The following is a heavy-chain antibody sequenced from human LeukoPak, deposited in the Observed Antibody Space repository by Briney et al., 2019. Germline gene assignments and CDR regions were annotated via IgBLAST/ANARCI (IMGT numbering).Heavy chain of an antibody. V-gene: IGHV3-33*01. J-gene: IGHJ4*02. D-gene: IGHD6-13*01. CDR2: IWYDGSNK. CDR3: ARDSAGNDY. Sequence: GGSLRLSCAASGFTFSSYGMHWVRQAPGKGLEWVAVIWYDGSNKYYADSVKGRFTISRDNAKNSLYLQMNSLGAEDTAMYYCARDSAGNDYWGQGTLVTVSS. CDR1: GFTFSSYG.